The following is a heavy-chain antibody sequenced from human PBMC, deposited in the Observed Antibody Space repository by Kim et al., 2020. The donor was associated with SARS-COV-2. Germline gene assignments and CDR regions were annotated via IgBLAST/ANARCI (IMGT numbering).Heavy chain of an antibody. CDR1: GGSISSGGYY. J-gene: IGHJ5*02. CDR2: IYYSGST. Sequence: SETLSLTCTVSGGSISSGGYYWSWIRQHPGKGLEWIGYIYYSGSTYYNPSLKSRFTISVDTSKNQFSLKLSSVTAADTAVYYCARGVGSTGRRLLWFGELSLSWFDPWGQGTLVTVSS. D-gene: IGHD3-10*01. CDR3: ARGVGSTGRRLLWFGELSLSWFDP. V-gene: IGHV4-31*03.